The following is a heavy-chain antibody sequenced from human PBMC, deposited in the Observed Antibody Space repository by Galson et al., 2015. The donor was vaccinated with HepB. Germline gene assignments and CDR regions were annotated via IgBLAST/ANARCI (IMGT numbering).Heavy chain of an antibody. CDR2: IWYDGSNK. CDR1: GFTFSSYG. Sequence: SLRLSCAASGFTFSSYGMHWVRQAPGKGLEWVAVIWYDGSNKYYADSVKGRFTISRDNSKNTLYLQMNSLRAEDTAVYYCARELRTYYGMDVWGQGTTVTVSS. CDR3: ARELRTYYGMDV. V-gene: IGHV3-33*01. J-gene: IGHJ6*02. D-gene: IGHD3-16*01.